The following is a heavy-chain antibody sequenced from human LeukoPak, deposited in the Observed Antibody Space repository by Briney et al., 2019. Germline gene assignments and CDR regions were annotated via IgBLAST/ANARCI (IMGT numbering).Heavy chain of an antibody. J-gene: IGHJ4*02. CDR1: GFTFSSYG. Sequence: PGGSLRLSCAASGFTFSSYGMHWVRQAPGKGLEWVAFIRYDGSNKYYADSVKGRFTISRDNSKNTLYLQMNSLRAEDTAVYYCAKDSQRYGGYEQFDYWGQGTLVTVSS. CDR2: IRYDGSNK. CDR3: AKDSQRYGGYEQFDY. D-gene: IGHD5-12*01. V-gene: IGHV3-30*02.